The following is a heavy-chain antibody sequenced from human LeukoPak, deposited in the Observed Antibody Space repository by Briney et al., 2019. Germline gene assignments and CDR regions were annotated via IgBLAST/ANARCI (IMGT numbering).Heavy chain of an antibody. CDR1: GYTFTGFY. D-gene: IGHD3-22*01. V-gene: IGHV1-2*06. CDR2: INPNTGDT. Sequence: GASVKVSCKASGYTFTGFYLHWVLQAPGQGLEWMGRINPNTGDTYYTQKFQGRVTMTRDTSISTAYMELSRLRSDDTAVYYCARTEISGYYYWGQGTLVTVSS. J-gene: IGHJ4*02. CDR3: ARTEISGYYY.